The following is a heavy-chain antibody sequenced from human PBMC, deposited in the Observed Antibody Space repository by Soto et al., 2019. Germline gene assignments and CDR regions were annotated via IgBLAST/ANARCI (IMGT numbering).Heavy chain of an antibody. V-gene: IGHV5-51*01. D-gene: IGHD3-16*01. J-gene: IGHJ4*02. CDR1: GYTFTNYW. Sequence: GESLKISCKAIGYTFTNYWIGWVRQTPGKGLEWMGIIFPGDSDTRYNPSFEGQVTVSADESISTAYLRWNTLKASDTAMYYCVRPNFGALTHFDFWGQGTLVTVSS. CDR2: IFPGDSDT. CDR3: VRPNFGALTHFDF.